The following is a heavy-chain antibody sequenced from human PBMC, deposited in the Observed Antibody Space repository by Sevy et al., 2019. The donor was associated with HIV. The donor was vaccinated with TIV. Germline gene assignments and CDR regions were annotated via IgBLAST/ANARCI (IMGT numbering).Heavy chain of an antibody. CDR3: AGGRYDSSGSFDALDI. CDR1: GFTFTSYA. Sequence: GGSLRLSCKPSGFTFTSYAMNWVRQAPGKGLEWISTIYGSGGVTYYAYSVKGRFTISRDKSKNTLYLQMNSLRTEDTALYYCAGGRYDSSGSFDALDIWGQGTMVTVSS. CDR2: IYGSGGVT. D-gene: IGHD3-22*01. V-gene: IGHV3-23*01. J-gene: IGHJ3*02.